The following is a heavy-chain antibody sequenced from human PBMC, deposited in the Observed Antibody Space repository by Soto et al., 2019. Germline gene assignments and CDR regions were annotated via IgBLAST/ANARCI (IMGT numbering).Heavy chain of an antibody. CDR1: GDSISEYY. Sequence: SETLSLTCTVSGDSISEYYWSWIRQPPGKGLEWIGYIYYSGSTNSNNPSLKSRVAISVDTSKNEFSLKLSSVTAADTAVYYCARHSSGTSFDPWGQGPLVTVSS. V-gene: IGHV4-59*08. J-gene: IGHJ5*02. D-gene: IGHD3-10*01. CDR3: ARHSSGTSFDP. CDR2: IYYSGST.